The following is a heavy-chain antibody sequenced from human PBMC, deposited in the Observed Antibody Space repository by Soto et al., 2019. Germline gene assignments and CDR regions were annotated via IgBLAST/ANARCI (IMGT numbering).Heavy chain of an antibody. CDR3: ARDQEGITMIVGGT. D-gene: IGHD3-22*01. Sequence: QVQLVQSGAEGKKPGASVKVSCKASGDIFTSYGISWVRQAPGQGLEWMGWISAYNGNTNYAQKFQSRVTMTTDTSRSTAYMELRSLRSDDTAVYYCARDQEGITMIVGGTWGQGTLVTVSS. CDR2: ISAYNGNT. J-gene: IGHJ5*02. CDR1: GDIFTSYG. V-gene: IGHV1-18*01.